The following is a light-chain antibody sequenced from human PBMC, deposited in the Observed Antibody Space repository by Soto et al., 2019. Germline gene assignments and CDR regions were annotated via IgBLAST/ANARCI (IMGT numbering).Light chain of an antibody. CDR2: EVS. Sequence: QSALTQPASVSGSPGQSITISCTGTSSDVGGYDYVSWYQQHPGKAPKLMISEVSNRPSGVSNRFSGSKSGNTASLTISGLQDEDEADYYCSSFTSRTTRVFGTGTKVTVL. CDR3: SSFTSRTTRV. V-gene: IGLV2-14*01. J-gene: IGLJ1*01. CDR1: SSDVGGYDY.